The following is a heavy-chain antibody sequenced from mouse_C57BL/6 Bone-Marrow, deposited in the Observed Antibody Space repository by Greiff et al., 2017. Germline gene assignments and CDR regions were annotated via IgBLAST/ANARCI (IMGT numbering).Heavy chain of an antibody. CDR1: GYSFTGYY. V-gene: IGHV1-42*01. CDR3: ARETTVVESRFAY. D-gene: IGHD1-1*01. Sequence: EVHLVESGPELVKPGASVKISCKASGYSFTGYYMNWVKQSPEKSLEWIGEINPSTGGTTYNQKFKAKATLPVDKSSSTAYMQLESLTTEDSAVEYCARETTVVESRFAYWGQGTLVTVSA. J-gene: IGHJ3*01. CDR2: INPSTGGT.